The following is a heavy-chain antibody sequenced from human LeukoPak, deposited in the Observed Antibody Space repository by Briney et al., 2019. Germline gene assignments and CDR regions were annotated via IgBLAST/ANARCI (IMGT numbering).Heavy chain of an antibody. J-gene: IGHJ3*02. CDR1: GFTFSSYG. V-gene: IGHV3-33*01. CDR2: IWYDGSNK. Sequence: GGSLRLSCAASGFTFSSYGMHWVRQAPGKGLEWVAVIWYDGSNKYYADSVKGRFTISRDNSNNTLFLQMNSLRAEDTAVYYCAFGLEVATISHPGDAFDIWGQGTMVTVSS. D-gene: IGHD5-24*01. CDR3: AFGLEVATISHPGDAFDI.